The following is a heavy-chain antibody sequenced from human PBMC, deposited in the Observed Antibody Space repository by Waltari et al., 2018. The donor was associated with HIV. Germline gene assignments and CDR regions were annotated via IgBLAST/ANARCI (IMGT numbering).Heavy chain of an antibody. Sequence: EVQLVESGGGFVQHGGSLRLSCAASGFTFSSYCMHWVPQAPGKGLVWVSRINSDGSSTSYADSVKGRFTISRDNAKNTLYLQMNSLRAEDTAVYYCARVGIVATTVGYWGQGTLVTVSS. CDR2: INSDGSST. CDR3: ARVGIVATTVGY. V-gene: IGHV3-74*01. D-gene: IGHD5-12*01. J-gene: IGHJ4*02. CDR1: GFTFSSYC.